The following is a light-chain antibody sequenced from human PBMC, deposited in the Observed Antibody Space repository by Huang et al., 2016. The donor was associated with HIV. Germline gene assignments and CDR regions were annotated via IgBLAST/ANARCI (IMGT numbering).Light chain of an antibody. CDR2: GAS. J-gene: IGKJ1*01. CDR1: QSVSSD. CDR3: QQFNIWPRT. Sequence: EVVMTQSPATLSVSPGERATLSCRASQSVSSDLAWYQQKPGQAPRLIIYGASTRAAGIPARFSGSGSGTEFILTISSLQSEDFAVYYCQQFNIWPRTFGQGTKVEI. V-gene: IGKV3-15*01.